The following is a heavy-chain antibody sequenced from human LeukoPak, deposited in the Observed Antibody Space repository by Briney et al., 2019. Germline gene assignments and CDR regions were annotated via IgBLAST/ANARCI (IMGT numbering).Heavy chain of an antibody. CDR3: ARDGVAGGFDY. CDR2: MNQGGRET. D-gene: IGHD6-19*01. Sequence: GGSLRLSCAASGFTFSNAWTSGVPQAPGKGLEGVTHMNQGGRETTNVGSVKGRFTISRDDAKNLVFLQMNSLRVEDTAVYYCARDGVAGGFDYWGEGILVTVSS. J-gene: IGHJ4*02. CDR1: GFTFSNAW. V-gene: IGHV3-7*01.